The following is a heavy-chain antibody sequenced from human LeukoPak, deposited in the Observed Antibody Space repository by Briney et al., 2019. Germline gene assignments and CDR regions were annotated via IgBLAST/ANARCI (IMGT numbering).Heavy chain of an antibody. D-gene: IGHD3-22*01. V-gene: IGHV1-18*01. J-gene: IGHJ4*02. CDR1: GYTFTSYG. CDR2: ISAYNGNT. CDR3: ARDQGDSSGYYEVDY. Sequence: ASVKVSCKASGYTFTSYGISWVRQAPGQGLEWMGWISAYNGNTNYAQKLQGRVTMTTDTSTSTAYMELRSLRSDDTAMYYCARDQGDSSGYYEVDYWGQGTLVTVSS.